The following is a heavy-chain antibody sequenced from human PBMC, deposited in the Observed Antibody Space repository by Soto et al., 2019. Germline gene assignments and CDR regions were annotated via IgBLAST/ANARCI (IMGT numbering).Heavy chain of an antibody. CDR3: ARAVGGPTSNLDY. J-gene: IGHJ4*02. D-gene: IGHD3-16*01. V-gene: IGHV1-3*05. Sequence: QVQLVQSGAEEKKPGASVKVSCKASGYTFTSYAMHWVRQAPGQRLEWMGWINAGNGNTKYSQKFQGRVTITRDTSASTAYMELSSLRSEDTAVYYCARAVGGPTSNLDYWGQGTLVAVSS. CDR1: GYTFTSYA. CDR2: INAGNGNT.